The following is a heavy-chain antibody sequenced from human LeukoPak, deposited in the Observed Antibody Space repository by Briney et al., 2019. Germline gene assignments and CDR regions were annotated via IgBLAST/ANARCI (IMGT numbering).Heavy chain of an antibody. D-gene: IGHD3-10*01. J-gene: IGHJ6*02. V-gene: IGHV1-69*13. CDR2: IIPIFGTA. CDR3: AREPQNYYGSGSYYNGYYYYGMDV. CDR1: GYTFTSYG. Sequence: ASVKVSCKASGYTFTSYGISWVRQAPGQGLEWMGGIIPIFGTANYAQKFQGRVTITADESTSTAYMELSSLRSEDTAVYYCAREPQNYYGSGSYYNGYYYYGMDVWGQGTTVTVSS.